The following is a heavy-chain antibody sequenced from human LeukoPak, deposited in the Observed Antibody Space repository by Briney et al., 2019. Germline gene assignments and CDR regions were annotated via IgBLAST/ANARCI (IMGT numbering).Heavy chain of an antibody. J-gene: IGHJ4*02. CDR1: GGSIISNCCY. CDR3: ARRYYYDSGGYYYYFDY. V-gene: IGHV4-39*01. CDR2: IYYSGST. D-gene: IGHD3-22*01. Sequence: SETLSLTCTVSGGSIISNCCYWGWIRQPPGKGLEWIASIYYSGSTYYNPSLKSRVTMSVYTSNNQFSLKLSSVTAADTAVYYCARRYYYDSGGYYYYFDYWGQGTLVTVSS.